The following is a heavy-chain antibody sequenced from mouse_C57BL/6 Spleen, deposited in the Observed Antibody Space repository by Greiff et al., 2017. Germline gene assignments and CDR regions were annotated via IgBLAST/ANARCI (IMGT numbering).Heavy chain of an antibody. V-gene: IGHV5-17*01. D-gene: IGHD1-1*01. J-gene: IGHJ4*01. CDR2: ISSGSSTI. Sequence: VQLKQSGGGLVKPGGSLKLSCAASGFTFSDYGMHWVRQAPEKGLEWVAYISSGSSTIYYADTVKGRFTISRDNAKNTLFLQMTSLRSEDTAMYYCARDYGSSYAMDYWGQGTSVTVSS. CDR1: GFTFSDYG. CDR3: ARDYGSSYAMDY.